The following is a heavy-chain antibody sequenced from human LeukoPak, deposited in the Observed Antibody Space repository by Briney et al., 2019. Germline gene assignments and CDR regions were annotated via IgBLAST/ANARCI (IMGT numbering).Heavy chain of an antibody. V-gene: IGHV3-30*18. D-gene: IGHD3-22*01. CDR1: GFTFSSFG. J-gene: IGHJ4*02. CDR3: AKLSYDSSAYHEDY. CDR2: ISSVGTSD. Sequence: GGSLRLSCVASGFTFSSFGVHWVRQAPGKGLEWVALISSVGTSDYYADSLKGRFTISRDNSKNTLYLQMNSLRPEDTAMYYCAKLSYDSSAYHEDYWGQGTLVTVSS.